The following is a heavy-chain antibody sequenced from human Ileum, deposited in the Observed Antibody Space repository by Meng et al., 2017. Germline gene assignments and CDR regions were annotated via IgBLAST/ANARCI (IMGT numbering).Heavy chain of an antibody. CDR3: ASARYDN. J-gene: IGHJ4*02. V-gene: IGHV4-34*01. Sequence: QVQLQQWGAGLLKLSETLSPTCVVYGGSFSANYWTWIRQPPGKGLEWIGEINHNGNTNYKPSLKSRVTISVDTSKKQFSLRLTSVTAADTAVYYCASARYDNWGQGTLVTVSS. CDR2: INHNGNT. CDR1: GGSFSANY.